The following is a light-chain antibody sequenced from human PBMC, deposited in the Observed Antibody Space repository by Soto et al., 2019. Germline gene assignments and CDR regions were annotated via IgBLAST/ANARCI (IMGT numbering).Light chain of an antibody. Sequence: VLTQSPGTLSLSPGERTTLSCRASQNIRGNELAWYQQKPGQPPRLLIYRGSSRAPGIPDRFSGRGSGTAFTLPLSRLEPEDFAVYYCQDYGTSAPWTFGQGTRVEIK. V-gene: IGKV3-20*01. J-gene: IGKJ1*01. CDR3: QDYGTSAPWT. CDR2: RGS. CDR1: QNIRGNE.